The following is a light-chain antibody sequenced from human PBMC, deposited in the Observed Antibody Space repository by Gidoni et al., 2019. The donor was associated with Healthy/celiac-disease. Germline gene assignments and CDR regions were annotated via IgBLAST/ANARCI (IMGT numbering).Light chain of an antibody. J-gene: IGLJ1*01. CDR1: SSNIGSNT. CDR2: SNN. CDR3: AAWDDSLNGYYV. Sequence: QSVLTQTPSASGTPGQRVTISCSGSSSNIGSNTVNWYQQLPGTAPKLLIYSNNQRPSGVPDRFSGSKSGTSAFLAISGLQSEDEADYYCAAWDDSLNGYYVFGTGTKVTVL. V-gene: IGLV1-44*01.